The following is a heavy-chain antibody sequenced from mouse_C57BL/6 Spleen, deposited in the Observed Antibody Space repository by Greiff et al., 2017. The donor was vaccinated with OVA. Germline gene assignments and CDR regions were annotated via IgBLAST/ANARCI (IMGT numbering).Heavy chain of an antibody. CDR1: GYTFTSYW. V-gene: IGHV1-69*01. J-gene: IGHJ3*01. CDR2: IDPSDSYT. CDR3: ARDGYLY. D-gene: IGHD2-3*01. Sequence: VQLQQSGAELVMPGASVKLSCKASGYTFTSYWMHWVKQRPGQGLEWIGEIDPSDSYTNYNQKFKGKSTLTVDKSSSTAYMQLSSLTSEDSAVYYCARDGYLYWGQGTLVTVSA.